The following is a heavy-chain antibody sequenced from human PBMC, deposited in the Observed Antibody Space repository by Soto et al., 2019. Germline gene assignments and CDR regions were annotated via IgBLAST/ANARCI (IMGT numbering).Heavy chain of an antibody. CDR1: GFSFGSYA. Sequence: EVQLLESGGGLVQPGGSLRLSCAASGFSFGSYAMTWGRQAPGKGLEWVSSIGGYGHTTHYAEFVQGRFIISRDDSKKTMDLQMNSLRVEDTAVYYCVKGGPTVIYFDHWGQGNLVSVSS. CDR3: VKGGPTVIYFDH. V-gene: IGHV3-23*01. D-gene: IGHD4-17*01. CDR2: IGGYGHTT. J-gene: IGHJ4*02.